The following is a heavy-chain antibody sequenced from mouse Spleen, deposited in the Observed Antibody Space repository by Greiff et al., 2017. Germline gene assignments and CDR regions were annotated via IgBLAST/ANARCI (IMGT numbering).Heavy chain of an antibody. CDR1: GFNIKDYY. V-gene: IGHV14-1*02. CDR3: ARERYYGSSYEE. CDR2: IDPENGNT. Sequence: EVQLQQSGAELVRPGALVKLSCKASGFNIKDYYMHWVKQRPEQGLEWIGWIDPENGNTIYDPKFQGKASITADTSSNTAYLQLSSLTSEDTAVYYCARERYYGSSYEEWGQGTTLTVSS. J-gene: IGHJ2*01. D-gene: IGHD1-1*01.